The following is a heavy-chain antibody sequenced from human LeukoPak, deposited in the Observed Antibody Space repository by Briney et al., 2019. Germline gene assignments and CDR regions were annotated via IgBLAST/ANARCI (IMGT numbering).Heavy chain of an antibody. V-gene: IGHV1-69*01. CDR1: RGTLSSYV. CDR2: IIPIFGTA. Sequence: SSVKVSCKACRGTLSSYVISGVRQAPGHRLEGMGGIIPIFGTANYPQKLQRRVTITADESTSTAYMELSSLRSEDTAGYCRAIAGVVPAAYNWFDPWGQGTLVTVPS. D-gene: IGHD2-2*01. CDR3: AIAGVVPAAYNWFDP. J-gene: IGHJ5*02.